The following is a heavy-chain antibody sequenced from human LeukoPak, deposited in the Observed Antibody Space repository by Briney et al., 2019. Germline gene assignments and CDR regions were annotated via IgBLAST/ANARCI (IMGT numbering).Heavy chain of an antibody. CDR2: ISGSGGST. D-gene: IGHD3-9*01. Sequence: GGSLRLSCAASGFTFSSYAMSWVRQAPGKGLEWVSAISGSGGSTYYADSVKGRFTISRDNSKNTLYLQMNSLRAEDTAVYYCAKGGDILTLVYYFDYWGQGTLVTVSS. CDR1: GFTFSSYA. V-gene: IGHV3-23*01. CDR3: AKGGDILTLVYYFDY. J-gene: IGHJ4*02.